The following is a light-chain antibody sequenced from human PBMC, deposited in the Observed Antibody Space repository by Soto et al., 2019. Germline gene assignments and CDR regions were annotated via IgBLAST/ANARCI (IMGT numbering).Light chain of an antibody. CDR3: QQYSTWPQT. J-gene: IGKJ1*01. CDR2: GAS. Sequence: ERVMTQSPATLSVSPGEGATHSCRASQSVSSNLAWYQQKPGQAPRLLIFGASTRATGIPPRFSGSGSGREFNLTISSLQSEDFAVYYCQQYSTWPQTFGQGTKVDIK. V-gene: IGKV3-15*01. CDR1: QSVSSN.